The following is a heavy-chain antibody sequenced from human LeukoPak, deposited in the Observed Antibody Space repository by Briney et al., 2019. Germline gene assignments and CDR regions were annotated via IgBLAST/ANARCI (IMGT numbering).Heavy chain of an antibody. CDR1: GGSISSYY. J-gene: IGHJ6*02. CDR2: IYYSGST. CDR3: AGSSSSNYYYYGMDV. D-gene: IGHD6-6*01. Sequence: PSETLSLTCTVSGGSISSYYWSWIRQPPGKGLEWIGYIYYSGSTNYNPSLKSRVTISVDTSKNQFSLKLSSMTAADTAVYYCAGSSSSNYYYYGMDVWGQGTTVTVSS. V-gene: IGHV4-59*01.